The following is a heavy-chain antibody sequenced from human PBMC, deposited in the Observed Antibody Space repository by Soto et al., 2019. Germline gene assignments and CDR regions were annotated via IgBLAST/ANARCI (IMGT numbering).Heavy chain of an antibody. Sequence: ASVKVSCKASGYTFTSYGISWVRQAPGQGLEWMGWISAYNGNTNYAQKLQGRVTMTTDTSTSTAYMELRSLRSDDTAVYYCARDTVSGRYDSYAFDIWGQGTMVTVSS. CDR3: ARDTVSGRYDSYAFDI. J-gene: IGHJ3*02. CDR1: GYTFTSYG. D-gene: IGHD3-22*01. V-gene: IGHV1-18*01. CDR2: ISAYNGNT.